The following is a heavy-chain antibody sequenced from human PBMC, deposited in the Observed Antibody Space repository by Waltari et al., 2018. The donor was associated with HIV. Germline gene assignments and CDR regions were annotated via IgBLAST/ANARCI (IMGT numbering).Heavy chain of an antibody. CDR1: DYFITSVYY. D-gene: IGHD7-27*01. CDR2: IYYSGST. V-gene: IGHV4-38-2*01. J-gene: IGHJ3*02. CDR3: ANLESNWGAFDI. Sequence: QVQLQESGPGLVKPSETLSLTCAVSDYFITSVYYWVWIRQAPGKGLEWIGNIYYSGSTYYNPSLKSRVTISVDTSKNHFSLKLSSLTAADTAIYYCANLESNWGAFDIWGQGTMVTVSS.